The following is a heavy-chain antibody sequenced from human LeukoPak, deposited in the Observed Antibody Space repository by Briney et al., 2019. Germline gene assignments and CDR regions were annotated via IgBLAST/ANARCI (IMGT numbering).Heavy chain of an antibody. D-gene: IGHD5-18*01. V-gene: IGHV4-59*01. CDR1: GGSISSYY. CDR3: ARFSGYSYGRKSVFDY. J-gene: IGHJ4*02. CDR2: IYYSGST. Sequence: SETLSLTCTVSGGSISSYYWSWIRQPPGKGLEWIGYIYYSGSTNYNPSLTSRVTISVDTSKNQFSLKLSSVTAADTAVYYCARFSGYSYGRKSVFDYWGQGTLVTVSS.